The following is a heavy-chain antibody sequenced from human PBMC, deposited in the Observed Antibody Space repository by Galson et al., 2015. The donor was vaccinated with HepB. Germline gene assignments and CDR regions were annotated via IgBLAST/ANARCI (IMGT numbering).Heavy chain of an antibody. CDR3: ARYCSGGSCPVDI. D-gene: IGHD2-15*01. Sequence: SVTVSCKASGSTFTSYGISWVRQAPGQGLEWMGWISAYNGNTNYAQKLQGRVTTTTDTSTSTAYMELRSLRSDDTAVYYCARYCSGGSCPVDIWGQGTMVTVSS. CDR2: ISAYNGNT. CDR1: GSTFTSYG. V-gene: IGHV1-18*04. J-gene: IGHJ3*02.